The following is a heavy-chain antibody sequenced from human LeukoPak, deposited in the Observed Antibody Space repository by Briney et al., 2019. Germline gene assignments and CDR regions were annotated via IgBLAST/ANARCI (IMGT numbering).Heavy chain of an antibody. Sequence: SETLSLTCTVSGGSITRSSYYWGWIRQPPGKGLEWVGTIYYSGSSYYNSSLKSRVNISVDKSKNQFSLKLSSVTAADTAVYYCARGRIAAAGTTKNWFDPWGQGTLVTVSS. CDR1: GGSITRSSYY. J-gene: IGHJ5*02. CDR3: ARGRIAAAGTTKNWFDP. V-gene: IGHV4-39*01. CDR2: IYYSGSS. D-gene: IGHD6-13*01.